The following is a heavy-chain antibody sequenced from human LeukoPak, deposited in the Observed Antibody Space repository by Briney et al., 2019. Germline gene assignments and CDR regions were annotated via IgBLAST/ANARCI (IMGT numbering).Heavy chain of an antibody. J-gene: IGHJ4*02. Sequence: SETLSLTCTVSGGSISSYYWSWIRQPAGKGLEWIGRIYTSGSTNYNPSLKGRVTMSVDTSKNQFSLKLSSVTAADTAVYYCARDQVSSWSQQWQTEYYFDYWGQGTLVTVSS. CDR3: ARDQVSSWSQQWQTEYYFDY. CDR2: IYTSGST. D-gene: IGHD6-13*01. CDR1: GGSISSYY. V-gene: IGHV4-4*07.